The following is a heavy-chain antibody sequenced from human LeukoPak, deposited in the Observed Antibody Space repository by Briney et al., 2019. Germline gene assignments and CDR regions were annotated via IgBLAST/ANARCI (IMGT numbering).Heavy chain of an antibody. D-gene: IGHD4-11*01. CDR3: AKESLSVTTTYDYYYYYMDV. Sequence: GGSLRLSCAASGFTFDDYTMHWVRQAPGKGLEWVSLISWDGGSTYYADSVKGRFTISRDNSKNSLYLQMNSLRTEDTALYYCAKESLSVTTTYDYYYYYMDVWGKGTTVTVSS. J-gene: IGHJ6*03. V-gene: IGHV3-43*01. CDR2: ISWDGGST. CDR1: GFTFDDYT.